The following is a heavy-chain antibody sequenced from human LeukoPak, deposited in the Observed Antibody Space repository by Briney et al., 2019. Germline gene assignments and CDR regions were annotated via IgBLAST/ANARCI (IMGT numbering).Heavy chain of an antibody. J-gene: IGHJ4*02. D-gene: IGHD6-6*01. CDR1: GGSISSYY. CDR2: INHSGST. Sequence: SETLPLTCTVSGGSISSYYWSWIRQPPGKGLEWIGEINHSGSTNYSPSLKSRITISVDTSKNQFSLKVNSVTAADTAVYYCARRSGIAARRPLDYWGQGTLVTVSS. V-gene: IGHV4-34*01. CDR3: ARRSGIAARRPLDY.